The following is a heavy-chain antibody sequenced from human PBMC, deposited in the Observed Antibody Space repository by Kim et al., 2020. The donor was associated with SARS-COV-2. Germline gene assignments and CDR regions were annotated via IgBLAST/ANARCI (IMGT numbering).Heavy chain of an antibody. J-gene: IGHJ6*02. D-gene: IGHD2-21*02. Sequence: GGSLRLSCAASGFTFSRYGMHWVRQAPGKGLEWVAVISYEGSNKYYADSVKGRFTISRDNSKHTLYLQMNSLRAEDTAVYYCAKDVGCGGDCYTTYYYYGMDVWGQGTTVTVSS. CDR3: AKDVGCGGDCYTTYYYYGMDV. V-gene: IGHV3-30*18. CDR2: ISYEGSNK. CDR1: GFTFSRYG.